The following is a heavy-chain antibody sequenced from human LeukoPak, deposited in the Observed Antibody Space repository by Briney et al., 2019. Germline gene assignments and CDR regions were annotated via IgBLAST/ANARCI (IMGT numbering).Heavy chain of an antibody. CDR1: GGSISSGGYY. CDR3: ARAEWLRKYWYFDL. Sequence: SQTLSLTCTVSGGSISSGGYYWSWLRQHPGKGLEWIGYIYYSGSTYYNPSLKSRITISVDTSKNQFSLKLSSVTAADTAVYYCARAEWLRKYWYFDLWGRGTLVTVSS. V-gene: IGHV4-31*03. J-gene: IGHJ2*01. D-gene: IGHD5-12*01. CDR2: IYYSGST.